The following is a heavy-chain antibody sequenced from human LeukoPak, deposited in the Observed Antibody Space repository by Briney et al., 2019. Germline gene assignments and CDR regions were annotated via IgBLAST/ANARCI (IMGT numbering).Heavy chain of an antibody. D-gene: IGHD3-22*01. Sequence: GRSLRLSCAASGFTFSSYGMHWVRQAPGKELEWVAVISYDGSNKYYADSVKGRFTISRDNSKNTLYLQMNSLRAEDTAVYYCAKAPMIVVAPNDAFDIWGQGTMVTVSS. V-gene: IGHV3-30*18. CDR2: ISYDGSNK. J-gene: IGHJ3*02. CDR1: GFTFSSYG. CDR3: AKAPMIVVAPNDAFDI.